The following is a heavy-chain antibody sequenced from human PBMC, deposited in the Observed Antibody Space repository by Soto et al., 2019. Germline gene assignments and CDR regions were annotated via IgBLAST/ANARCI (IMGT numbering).Heavy chain of an antibody. CDR2: VKHSGNI. J-gene: IGHJ6*02. D-gene: IGHD1-26*01. CDR3: ARQRPTDGRWEFANYYGMDV. Sequence: SETLSLTCAVYGGSFSGYYWSWFRQPPGKGLEWIGEVKHSGNINYNPSLKTRLTVSVDTSKNQFSLKLSSVTAADTAVYYCARQRPTDGRWEFANYYGMDVWGQGTPVTVSS. V-gene: IGHV4-34*01. CDR1: GGSFSGYY.